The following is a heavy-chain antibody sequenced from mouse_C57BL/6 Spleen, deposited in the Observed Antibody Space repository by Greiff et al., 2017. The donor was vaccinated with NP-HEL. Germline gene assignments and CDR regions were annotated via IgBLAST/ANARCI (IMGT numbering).Heavy chain of an antibody. V-gene: IGHV1-82*01. CDR2: IYPGDGDT. J-gene: IGHJ2*01. D-gene: IGHD1-1*01. CDR1: GYAFSSSW. CDR3: ARGGYYGSSPFDY. Sequence: QVQLQQSGPELVKPGASVKISCQASGYAFSSSWMNWVKQRPGKGLEWIGRIYPGDGDTNYNGKFKGKATLTADKSSSTAYMQLSSLTSEDSAVYFCARGGYYGSSPFDYWGQGTTLTVSS.